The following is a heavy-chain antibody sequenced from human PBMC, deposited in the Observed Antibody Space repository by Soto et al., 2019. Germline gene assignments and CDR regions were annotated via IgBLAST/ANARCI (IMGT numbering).Heavy chain of an antibody. CDR2: ISGYNGNT. J-gene: IGHJ6*02. Sequence: QVQLVQSGADVKKPGASVKVSCKASGYTFTSFGINWVRQAPGQGLEWMGWISGYNGNTNYAQNLQDRVTMTRYTSTSTAYMELRSLRSDDTAVYYCARPTDFYYYAMDVWGQGTTVTVSS. CDR3: ARPTDFYYYAMDV. CDR1: GYTFTSFG. V-gene: IGHV1-18*01.